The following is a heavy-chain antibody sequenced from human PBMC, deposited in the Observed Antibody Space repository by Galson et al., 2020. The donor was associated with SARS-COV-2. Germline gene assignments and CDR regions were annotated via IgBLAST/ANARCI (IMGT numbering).Heavy chain of an antibody. J-gene: IGHJ3*02. CDR2: IDWDDDK. CDR1: GFPLSTSGMC. D-gene: IGHD3-9*01. V-gene: IGHV2-70*01. Sequence: SGHTLVHPTQTLTLTCTFSGFPLSTSGMCVSWIRQPPGKALEWLALIDWDDDKYYSTSLKHRLTLSKDTSKNQVVLTMTNMDPVDTATYYCVRTTYDIMTGYYNGLDSWGQGKMVTVSS. CDR3: VRTTYDIMTGYYNGLDS.